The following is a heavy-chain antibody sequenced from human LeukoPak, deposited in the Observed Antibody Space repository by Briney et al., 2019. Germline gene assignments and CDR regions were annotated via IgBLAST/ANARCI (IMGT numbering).Heavy chain of an antibody. V-gene: IGHV1-18*01. D-gene: IGHD2-2*01. CDR3: ARRYCSSTSCYHNWFDP. CDR1: GYTFTSYG. CDR2: ISAYNGNT. Sequence: GASVKVSCKASGYTFTSYGISWVRQAPGQGLEWMGGISAYNGNTNYAQKLQGRVTMTTDTSTSTAYMELRSLRSDDTAVYYCARRYCSSTSCYHNWFDPWGQGTLVTVSS. J-gene: IGHJ5*02.